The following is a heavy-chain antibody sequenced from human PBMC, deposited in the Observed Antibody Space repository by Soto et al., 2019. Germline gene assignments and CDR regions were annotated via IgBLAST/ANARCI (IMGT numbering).Heavy chain of an antibody. CDR2: ISSSSSYI. CDR3: ARDHDYDILTGYYSAAAFDI. J-gene: IGHJ3*02. V-gene: IGHV3-21*01. Sequence: GGSLRLSCAASGFTFSSYSMNWVRQAPGKGLEWVSSISSSSSYIYYADSVKGRFTISRDNAKNSLYLQMNSLRAEDTAVYYCARDHDYDILTGYYSAAAFDIWGQGTMVTVSS. D-gene: IGHD3-9*01. CDR1: GFTFSSYS.